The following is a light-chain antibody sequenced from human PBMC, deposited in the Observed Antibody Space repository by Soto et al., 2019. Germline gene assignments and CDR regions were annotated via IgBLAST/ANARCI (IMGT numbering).Light chain of an antibody. Sequence: EIVMTQSPATLSVSPGERATLSCRASQSVSSNFAGYQQKPGQAPRLLIYGASTRATGIPARFSGSGSGTEFTLTISSLQSEDFAVYYCQQYNTWHTFGQGTKVEIK. J-gene: IGKJ1*01. V-gene: IGKV3-15*01. CDR3: QQYNTWHT. CDR2: GAS. CDR1: QSVSSN.